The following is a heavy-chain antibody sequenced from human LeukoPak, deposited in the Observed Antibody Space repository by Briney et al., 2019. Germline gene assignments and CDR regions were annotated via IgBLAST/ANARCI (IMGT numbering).Heavy chain of an antibody. Sequence: GGSLRLSCAASGFTFSSYGMHWVRQAPGKGLEWVAFIRYDGSNKYYADSVKGRFTISRDNSKNTLYLQMNSLRAEDTAVYYCAKDLTTIAARALDYWGQGTLVTVSS. J-gene: IGHJ4*02. CDR2: IRYDGSNK. D-gene: IGHD6-6*01. V-gene: IGHV3-30*02. CDR1: GFTFSSYG. CDR3: AKDLTTIAARALDY.